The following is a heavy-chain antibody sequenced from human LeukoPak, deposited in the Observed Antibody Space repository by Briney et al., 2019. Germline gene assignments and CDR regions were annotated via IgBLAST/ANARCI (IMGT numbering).Heavy chain of an antibody. CDR3: ARDLGDILTGYFLGSDY. D-gene: IGHD3-9*01. Sequence: EASVKVSCKASGYTFTGYYMHWVRQAPGQGLEWMGWINTNTGNPTYAQGFTGRFVFSLDTSVSTAYLQISSLKAEDTAVYYCARDLGDILTGYFLGSDYWGQGTLVTVSS. CDR2: INTNTGNP. J-gene: IGHJ4*02. CDR1: GYTFTGYY. V-gene: IGHV7-4-1*02.